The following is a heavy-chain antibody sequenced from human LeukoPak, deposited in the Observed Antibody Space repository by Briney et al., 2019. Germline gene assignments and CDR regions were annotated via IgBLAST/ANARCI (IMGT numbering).Heavy chain of an antibody. CDR2: ISGSGGRT. D-gene: IGHD4-17*01. CDR1: GFTFSSYA. V-gene: IGHV3-23*01. CDR3: AKGIDYGDYVLAY. J-gene: IGHJ4*02. Sequence: AGSLRLSCAASGFTFSSYAMCWGRKPPAKGLEWVSAISGSGGRTYYSNSVKSRFTISRDNSKNTLYLQMNSLRAEDTAVYYCAKGIDYGDYVLAYWGQGTLVTVSS.